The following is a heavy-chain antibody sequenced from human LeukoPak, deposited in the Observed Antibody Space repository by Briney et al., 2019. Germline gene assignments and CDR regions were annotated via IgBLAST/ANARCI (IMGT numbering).Heavy chain of an antibody. V-gene: IGHV4-30-2*01. J-gene: IGHJ4*02. D-gene: IGHD3-10*01. CDR2: IYHSGST. Sequence: SSETLSLTCAVSGGSISSGGYSWSWIRQPPGKGLEWIGYIYHSGSTCYNPSLKSRVTISVDRSKNQFSLKLSSVTAADTAVYYCARGITMVRGLKPYFDYWGQGTLVTVSS. CDR1: GGSISSGGYS. CDR3: ARGITMVRGLKPYFDY.